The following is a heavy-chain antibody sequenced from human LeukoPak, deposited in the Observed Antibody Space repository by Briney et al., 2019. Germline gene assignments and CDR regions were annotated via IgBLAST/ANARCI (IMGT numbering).Heavy chain of an antibody. Sequence: SETLSLTCADYGGSFSGYYWSWIRQPPGKGLEWIGEINHSGSTNYNPSLKSRVTISVDTSRNQFSLKLSSVTAADTAVYYCARDRHRSHYYDSSGDAFDIWGQGTMVTVSS. J-gene: IGHJ3*02. CDR3: ARDRHRSHYYDSSGDAFDI. D-gene: IGHD3-22*01. CDR1: GGSFSGYY. CDR2: INHSGST. V-gene: IGHV4-34*01.